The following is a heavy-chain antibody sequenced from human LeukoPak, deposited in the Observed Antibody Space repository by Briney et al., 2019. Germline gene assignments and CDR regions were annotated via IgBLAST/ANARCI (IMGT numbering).Heavy chain of an antibody. CDR1: GLTFSTYA. J-gene: IGHJ4*02. V-gene: IGHV3-23*01. D-gene: IGHD1-26*01. CDR3: SKRGAYYFDY. CDR2: ISGSGGGT. Sequence: GGSLRLSCAASGLTFSTYAMSWVRQAPGKGLEWVSSISGSGGGTYYADSVKGRFTISRDNSKNSLFLQMNNLRAEDTAVYYCSKRGAYYFDYWGQGTLVTVSS.